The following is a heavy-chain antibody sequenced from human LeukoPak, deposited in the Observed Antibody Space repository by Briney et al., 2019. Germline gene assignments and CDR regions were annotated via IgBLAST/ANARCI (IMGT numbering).Heavy chain of an antibody. CDR1: GFTFDDYY. J-gene: IGHJ4*02. CDR2: IGGSGTRI. D-gene: IGHD3-9*01. Sequence: GGSLRLSCTASGFTFDDYYLSWIRQAPGKGLEWISYIGGSGTRIYYADSVRGRFTISRDNTMDSLYLQLNSLRAEDTAVYYCARPPIVTARGYYFGYWGQGTLVTVSS. V-gene: IGHV3-11*04. CDR3: ARPPIVTARGYYFGY.